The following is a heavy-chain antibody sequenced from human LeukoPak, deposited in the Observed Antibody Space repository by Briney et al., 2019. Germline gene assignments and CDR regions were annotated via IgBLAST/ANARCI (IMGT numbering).Heavy chain of an antibody. V-gene: IGHV3-23*01. J-gene: IGHJ4*02. CDR2: ISASGGRT. Sequence: GGSLRLSCAASGFTFSSYAMSWVRQAPGKGLEWVSVISASGGRTSYADSVKGRFTVSRDNSKNTLYLQMNSLRAEDTAVYFCVEGGAPSYYDGSGDAYFDYWGQGTLVTVSS. CDR3: VEGGAPSYYDGSGDAYFDY. CDR1: GFTFSSYA. D-gene: IGHD3-22*01.